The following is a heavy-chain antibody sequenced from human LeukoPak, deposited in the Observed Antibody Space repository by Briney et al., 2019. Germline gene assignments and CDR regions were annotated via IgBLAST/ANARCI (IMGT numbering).Heavy chain of an antibody. CDR2: INHSGST. Sequence: SETLSLTCAVYGGSFSGYYWSWIRQPPGKGLEWIGEINHSGSTNYNPSLKSRVAISVDTSKSQFSLKLSSVTAADTAVYYCARANWNYDYWGQGTLVTVSS. V-gene: IGHV4-34*01. CDR1: GGSFSGYY. D-gene: IGHD1-7*01. J-gene: IGHJ4*02. CDR3: ARANWNYDY.